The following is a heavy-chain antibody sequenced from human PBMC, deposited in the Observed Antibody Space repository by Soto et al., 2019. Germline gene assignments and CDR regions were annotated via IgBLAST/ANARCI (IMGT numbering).Heavy chain of an antibody. CDR2: TIPILGIA. Sequence: QVQLVQSGAEVKKPGSSVKVSCKASGVTFSTYSISWLRQAPGQGLEWMGRTIPILGIANYAQKFQGRVTINADKSTSTAYMELSSLRSEDTAVYYCARERKSYYDSSGYYDDWGQGTLVTVSS. J-gene: IGHJ4*02. CDR1: GVTFSTYS. D-gene: IGHD3-22*01. V-gene: IGHV1-69*08. CDR3: ARERKSYYDSSGYYDD.